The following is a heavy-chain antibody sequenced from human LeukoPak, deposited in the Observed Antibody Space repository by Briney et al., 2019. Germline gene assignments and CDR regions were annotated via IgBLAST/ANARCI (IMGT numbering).Heavy chain of an antibody. Sequence: GGSLRLSCAASGFTFDDYAMHWVRQAPGKGLEWVSGISWNSGSIGYADSVKGRFTISRDNAKNSLYLQMNSLRAEDTAVYYCARDLEYRNWFDPWGQGTLVTVSS. CDR1: GFTFDDYA. D-gene: IGHD5-18*01. V-gene: IGHV3-9*01. CDR3: ARDLEYRNWFDP. CDR2: ISWNSGSI. J-gene: IGHJ5*02.